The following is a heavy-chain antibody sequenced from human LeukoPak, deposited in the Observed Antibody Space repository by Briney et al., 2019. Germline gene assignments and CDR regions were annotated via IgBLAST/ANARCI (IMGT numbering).Heavy chain of an antibody. D-gene: IGHD3-22*01. V-gene: IGHV1-18*01. CDR1: GYTFTSYG. CDR3: ARDRGYDSSGYYPTLAN. Sequence: ASVKVSCKASGYTFTSYGISWVRQAPGQGLEWMGWISAYNGNTNYAQKLQGRVTMTTDTSTSTAYMELRSLRSDDTAVYYCARDRGYDSSGYYPTLANWGQGTLVTVSS. CDR2: ISAYNGNT. J-gene: IGHJ4*02.